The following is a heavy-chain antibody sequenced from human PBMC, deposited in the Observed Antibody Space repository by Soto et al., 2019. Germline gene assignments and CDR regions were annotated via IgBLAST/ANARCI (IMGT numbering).Heavy chain of an antibody. D-gene: IGHD3-3*02. V-gene: IGHV4-39*01. J-gene: IGHJ4*02. CDR2: ISRSGTT. CDR1: GGSINNNNYY. CDR3: AGQKLDVPAFFEY. Sequence: QLQLQESGPGLVKPSETLSLTCTVSGGSINNNNYYWGWVRQPPGKGLEWIGSISRSGTTFYNPSLKSRLSKSIDTSRNQFSLKLTSVTAADTAVYYCAGQKLDVPAFFEYWGQGTLVTVSS.